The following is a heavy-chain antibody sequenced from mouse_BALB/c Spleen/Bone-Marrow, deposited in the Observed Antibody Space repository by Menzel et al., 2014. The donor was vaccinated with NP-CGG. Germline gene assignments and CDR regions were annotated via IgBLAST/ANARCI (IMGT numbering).Heavy chain of an antibody. CDR2: ITYSGST. D-gene: IGHD2-4*01. Sequence: EVKLMESGPGLVKPSQSLSLTCTVTGYSITSDYAWNWIRQFPENKLEWMGYITYSGSTSYNPSLKSRISITRDTSKNQFFLQLNSVTTEDTATYYCARYYDYDGDYFDYWGQGTTLTVSS. V-gene: IGHV3-2*02. CDR1: GYSITSDYA. J-gene: IGHJ2*01. CDR3: ARYYDYDGDYFDY.